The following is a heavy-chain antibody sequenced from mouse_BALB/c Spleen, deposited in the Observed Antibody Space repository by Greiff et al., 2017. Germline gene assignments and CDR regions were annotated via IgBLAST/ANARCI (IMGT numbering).Heavy chain of an antibody. J-gene: IGHJ4*01. D-gene: IGHD1-1*01. CDR1: GYTFSSYW. V-gene: IGHV1-9*01. CDR2: ILPGSGST. CDR3: ARRIYYYGSTSYAMDY. Sequence: QVQLQQSGAELMKPGASVKISCKATGYTFSSYWIEWVKQRPGHGLEWIGEILPGSGSTNYNEKFKGKATFTADTSSNTAYMQLSSLTSEDSAVYYCARRIYYYGSTSYAMDYWGQGTSVTVSS.